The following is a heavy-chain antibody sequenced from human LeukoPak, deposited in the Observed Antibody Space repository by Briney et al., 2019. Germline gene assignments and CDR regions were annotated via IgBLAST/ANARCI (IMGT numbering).Heavy chain of an antibody. Sequence: SETLSLTCTISGGSISSYYWSWIRQPAGKGLEWIGRIYTSGSTNYNPSLKSRVTMSVDTSKNQFSPKLSSVTAADTAVYYCARAVGSGSFQTYYYYMDVWGKGTTVTISS. CDR1: GGSISSYY. D-gene: IGHD3-10*01. V-gene: IGHV4-4*07. CDR3: ARAVGSGSFQTYYYYMDV. CDR2: IYTSGST. J-gene: IGHJ6*03.